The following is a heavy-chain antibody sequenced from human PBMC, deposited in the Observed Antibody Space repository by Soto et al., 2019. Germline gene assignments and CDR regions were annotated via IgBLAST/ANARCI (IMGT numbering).Heavy chain of an antibody. Sequence: QVQLQESGPGLVKPSGTLSLTCAVSGGSISSSNWWSWVRQPPGKGLEWIGEIYHSGNTNYNPSLKSRRTMAVYKSRNQSSLKLSSVTAAATAVYYCARRWGEGRVDYWGQGTLVTVSS. D-gene: IGHD3-10*01. CDR3: ARRWGEGRVDY. V-gene: IGHV4-4*02. CDR1: GGSISSSNW. CDR2: IYHSGNT. J-gene: IGHJ4*02.